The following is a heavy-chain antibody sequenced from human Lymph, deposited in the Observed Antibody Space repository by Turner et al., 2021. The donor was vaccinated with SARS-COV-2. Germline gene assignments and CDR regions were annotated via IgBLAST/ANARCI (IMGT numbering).Heavy chain of an antibody. D-gene: IGHD5-12*01. V-gene: IGHV3-43*02. CDR3: AKEGLSGRRLQFVPYFAY. CDR2: ISGDGGST. Sequence: EVQLVESGGCVVQPGGSLRRACSASGFTFDEYAMHWVRQGPGKGLEWVSLISGDGGSTYYADSVKGRFTISRDDSKNSLYLQINSLRTEDTALYYCAKEGLSGRRLQFVPYFAYWGQGTLVSVSS. J-gene: IGHJ4*02. CDR1: GFTFDEYA.